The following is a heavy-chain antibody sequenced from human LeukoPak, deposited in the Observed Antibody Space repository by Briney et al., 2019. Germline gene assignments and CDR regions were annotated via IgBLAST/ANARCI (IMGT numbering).Heavy chain of an antibody. Sequence: PSETLSLTCTVSGGSISSGTYYWSWIRQPAGKGPEWIGRIYTSGSTNYNPSLKSRVTISVDTSKNQFSLKLSSVTAADTAVYYCATTCLGGTRCRISDAFDIWGQGTMVTVSS. J-gene: IGHJ3*02. CDR2: IYTSGST. V-gene: IGHV4-61*02. D-gene: IGHD2-2*01. CDR1: GGSISSGTYY. CDR3: ATTCLGGTRCRISDAFDI.